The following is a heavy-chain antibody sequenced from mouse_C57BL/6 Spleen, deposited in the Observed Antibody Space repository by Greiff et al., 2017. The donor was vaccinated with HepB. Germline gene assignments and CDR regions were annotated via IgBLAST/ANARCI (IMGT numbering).Heavy chain of an antibody. V-gene: IGHV14-3*01. Sequence: EVQLQQSVAELVRPGASVKLSCTASGFNIKNTYMHWVKQRPEQGLEWIGRIDPANGNTKYAPKFQGKATITADTSSNTAYLQLSSLTSEDTAIYYCARDIRQLRLQGYYAMDYWGQGTSVTVSS. CDR3: ARDIRQLRLQGYYAMDY. CDR1: GFNIKNTY. CDR2: IDPANGNT. J-gene: IGHJ4*01. D-gene: IGHD3-1*01.